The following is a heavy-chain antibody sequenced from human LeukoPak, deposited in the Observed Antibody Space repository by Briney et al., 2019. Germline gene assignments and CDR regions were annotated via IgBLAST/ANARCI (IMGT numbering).Heavy chain of an antibody. CDR3: ARAQWLPIDRYNE. J-gene: IGHJ3*01. CDR2: IHDSGRT. D-gene: IGHD6-19*01. CDR1: RGSISGAY. Sequence: SETLSLTCTVSRGSISGAYWTWIRQSPGGGLEWIGYIHDSGRTDYNPSLGSRITISMDTSKSQFSLRLRSVTAADTAVYYCARAQWLPIDRYNEWGQGTVVTVSS. V-gene: IGHV4-59*01.